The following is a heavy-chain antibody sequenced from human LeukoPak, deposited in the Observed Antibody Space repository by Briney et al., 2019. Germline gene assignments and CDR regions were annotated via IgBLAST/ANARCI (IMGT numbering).Heavy chain of an antibody. J-gene: IGHJ4*02. Sequence: GRFLGLSCAASGFTFSSYAMHWVRQAPGKGLEWVAVISYDGSNKYYADSVKGRFTISRDNSKNTLYLQMNSLRAEDTAVYYCASEGDYYDSSAPRRDYWGQGTLVTVSS. V-gene: IGHV3-30-3*01. CDR1: GFTFSSYA. D-gene: IGHD3-22*01. CDR2: ISYDGSNK. CDR3: ASEGDYYDSSAPRRDY.